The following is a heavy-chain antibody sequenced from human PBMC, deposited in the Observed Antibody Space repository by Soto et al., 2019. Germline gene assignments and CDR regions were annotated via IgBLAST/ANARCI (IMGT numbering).Heavy chain of an antibody. J-gene: IGHJ4*02. Sequence: ETLSLTCTVSGGSISSSSYYWGWIRQPPGKGLEWIGSIYYSGSTYYNPSLKSRVTISVDTSKNQFSLKLSSVTAAGTAVYYCATTPSYDSSGYYHPTIDYWGQGTLVTVSS. CDR1: GGSISSSSYY. CDR2: IYYSGST. V-gene: IGHV4-39*01. D-gene: IGHD3-22*01. CDR3: ATTPSYDSSGYYHPTIDY.